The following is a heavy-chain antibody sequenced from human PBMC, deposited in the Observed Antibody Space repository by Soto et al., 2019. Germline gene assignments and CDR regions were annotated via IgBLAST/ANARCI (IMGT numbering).Heavy chain of an antibody. J-gene: IGHJ4*02. CDR2: IYWDDDK. CDR3: AHRRVRDLYFDY. Sequence: QITLKETGPTLVKPTQTLTLTCSFSGFSLSTSGVGVGWIRQPPGKALEWLALIYWDDDKRDNTSLMSRLAVTRDTSKDQVVLTLTDMAPVDTATYYCAHRRVRDLYFDYWGQGTPVTVSS. V-gene: IGHV2-5*02. CDR1: GFSLSTSGVG. D-gene: IGHD2-21*02.